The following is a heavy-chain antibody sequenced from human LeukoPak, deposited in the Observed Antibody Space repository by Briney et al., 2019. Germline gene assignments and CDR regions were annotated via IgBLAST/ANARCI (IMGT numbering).Heavy chain of an antibody. Sequence: SGGSLRLSCAASGFTFSSYAMSWVRQAPGKGLEWVSAISGSGGSTYYADSVKGRFTISRDNSKNTLYLQMNSLRAEDTAVYYCAKFYQLLSLDTATEDYWGQGTLVTVSS. D-gene: IGHD2-2*01. CDR2: ISGSGGST. J-gene: IGHJ4*02. CDR3: AKFYQLLSLDTATEDY. CDR1: GFTFSSYA. V-gene: IGHV3-23*01.